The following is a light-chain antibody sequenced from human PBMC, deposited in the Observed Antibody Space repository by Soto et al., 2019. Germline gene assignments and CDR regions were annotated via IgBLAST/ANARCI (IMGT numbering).Light chain of an antibody. CDR3: HQYATYS. J-gene: IGKJ1*01. CDR1: QNIANW. CDR2: HAS. V-gene: IGKV1-5*01. Sequence: IRMTQSPSSFPASTGDRVTITCRASQNIANWLAWYRQKPGTAPELLIYHASTLVSGVPSRFTGSGSGTEFTLAISGLQPDDFATYFCHQYATYSFGQGTKVDIK.